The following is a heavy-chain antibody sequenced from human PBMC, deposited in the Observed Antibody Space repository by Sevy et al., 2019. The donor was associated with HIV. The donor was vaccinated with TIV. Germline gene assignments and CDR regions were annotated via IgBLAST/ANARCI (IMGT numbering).Heavy chain of an antibody. CDR3: ARVVYYYDRTAPRVAQTRFDP. CDR2: ISTTGDT. CDR1: GFTFSSYD. D-gene: IGHD3-22*01. Sequence: GGSLRLSCAASGFTFSSYDMHWVRQATGGGLEWVSGISTTGDTFYLGSVKGRFTISRENAKSSFYLQLNSLRAGDTAVYYCARVVYYYDRTAPRVAQTRFDPWGQGTLVTVSS. J-gene: IGHJ5*02. V-gene: IGHV3-13*01.